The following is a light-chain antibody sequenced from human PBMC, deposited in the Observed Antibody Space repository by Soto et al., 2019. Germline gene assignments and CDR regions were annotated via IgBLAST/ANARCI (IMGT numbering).Light chain of an antibody. CDR1: SSNIGAGHD. J-gene: IGLJ1*01. CDR2: GNG. Sequence: QSVLTQPPSVSGAPGQRVTISCTGSSSNIGAGHDVHWYQHLPGTAPKLLIYGNGNRPSGVPDRFSGSKSGTSASLAITGLQTEDGADYYCQSYDSSLSGSEVFGTGTKVTVL. V-gene: IGLV1-40*01. CDR3: QSYDSSLSGSEV.